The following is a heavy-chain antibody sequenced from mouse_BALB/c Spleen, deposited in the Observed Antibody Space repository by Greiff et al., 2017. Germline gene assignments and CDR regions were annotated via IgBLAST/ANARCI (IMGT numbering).Heavy chain of an antibody. Sequence: DVKLVESGGGLVQPGGSRKLSCAASGFTFSSFGMHWVRQAPEKGLEWVAYISSGSSTIYYADTVKGRFTISRDNPKNTLFLQMTSLRSEDTAMYYCARWGANWALYAMDYWGQGTSVTVSS. CDR2: ISSGSSTI. J-gene: IGHJ4*01. CDR1: GFTFSSFG. D-gene: IGHD4-1*01. V-gene: IGHV5-17*02. CDR3: ARWGANWALYAMDY.